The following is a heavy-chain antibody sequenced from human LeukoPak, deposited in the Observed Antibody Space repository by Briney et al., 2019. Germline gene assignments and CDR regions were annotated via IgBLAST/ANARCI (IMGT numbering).Heavy chain of an antibody. V-gene: IGHV3-13*01. CDR3: TRVRSDSSGWYHVLN. CDR1: GFTSSSYD. D-gene: IGHD6-19*01. Sequence: GGSLGLSCAASGFTSSSYDMHWVRQHARKSLEWVSAIGTTGKTNYAGSVKGRFTISRENAKNSLYLQMNSLRDGDTAVYYCTRVRSDSSGWYHVLNWGQGTLVTVSS. CDR2: IGTTGKT. J-gene: IGHJ4*02.